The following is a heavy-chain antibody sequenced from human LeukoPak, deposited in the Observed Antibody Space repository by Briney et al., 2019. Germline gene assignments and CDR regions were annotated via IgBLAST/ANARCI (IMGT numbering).Heavy chain of an antibody. D-gene: IGHD6-13*01. J-gene: IGHJ4*02. CDR3: AKRTGIAAAGRRNFDY. CDR2: ISGSGGST. CDR1: GFTFSSYA. V-gene: IGHV3-23*01. Sequence: GGSLRLSCAASGFTFSSYAMSWVRQAPGKGLEWVSAISGSGGSTYYADSVKGRFTISRDNSKNTLYLQMNSLRAEDTAVYYCAKRTGIAAAGRRNFDYWGQGTLVTVSS.